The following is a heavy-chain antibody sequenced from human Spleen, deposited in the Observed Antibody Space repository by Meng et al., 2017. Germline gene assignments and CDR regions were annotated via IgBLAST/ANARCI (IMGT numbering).Heavy chain of an antibody. D-gene: IGHD4-17*01. CDR3: ASVTTVTDIYFNY. V-gene: IGHV4-34*01. J-gene: IGHJ4*02. CDR2: INHSGNT. CDR1: GGSFSGYY. Sequence: QVQLQAGGAGLLDPSGTLSLTCAGYGGSFSGYYWSWIRQPPGKRLEWIGEINHSGNTNYNPSLKSRVTISVDTSKNQFSLKLSSVTAADTAVYYCASVTTVTDIYFNYWGQGTLVTVSS.